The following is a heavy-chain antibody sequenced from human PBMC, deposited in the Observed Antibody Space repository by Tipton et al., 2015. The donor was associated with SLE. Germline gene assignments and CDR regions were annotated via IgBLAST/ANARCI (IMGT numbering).Heavy chain of an antibody. J-gene: IGHJ4*02. CDR1: GGSFSGYY. D-gene: IGHD3-22*01. CDR3: ARASSGTRPF. Sequence: TLSLTCAVYGGSFSGYYWSWIRQPPGKGLEWIGEINHSRSTNYNPSLKSRVTISVDKSKNQFSLKLSSVTAADTAVYYCARASSGTRPFWGQGTLVTVSS. CDR2: INHSRST. V-gene: IGHV4-34*01.